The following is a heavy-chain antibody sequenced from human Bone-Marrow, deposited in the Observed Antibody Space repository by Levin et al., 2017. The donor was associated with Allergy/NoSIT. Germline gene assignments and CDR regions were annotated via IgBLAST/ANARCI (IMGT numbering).Heavy chain of an antibody. V-gene: IGHV3-53*01. Sequence: GESLKISCAASGFTVNGNYMSWVRQAPGKGLEWVSVLYSGGSTDYADSVKGRFSVSRDSSKNTLFLQMNSLRAEDTAVYYCATLGGLWWDYWGQGTPVIVSS. J-gene: IGHJ4*02. CDR2: LYSGGST. CDR1: GFTVNGNY. CDR3: ATLGGLWWDY. D-gene: IGHD2-21*01.